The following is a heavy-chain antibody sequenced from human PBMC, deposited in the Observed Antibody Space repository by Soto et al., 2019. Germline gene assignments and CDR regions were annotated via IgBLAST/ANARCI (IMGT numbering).Heavy chain of an antibody. CDR2: IYYSGST. CDR3: AREGEYDSSGYYYIDY. J-gene: IGHJ4*02. Sequence: SETLSLTCTVSGGSISSYYWSWIRQPPGKGLEWIGHIYYSGSTNYNPSLKSRVTISVDTSKNQFSLKLSSVTAADTAVYYCAREGEYDSSGYYYIDYWGQGTLVTVS. D-gene: IGHD3-22*01. CDR1: GGSISSYY. V-gene: IGHV4-59*01.